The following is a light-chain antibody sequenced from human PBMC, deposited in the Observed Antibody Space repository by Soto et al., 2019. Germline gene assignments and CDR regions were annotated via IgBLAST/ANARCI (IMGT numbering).Light chain of an antibody. CDR2: DAF. CDR1: QSVSTY. Sequence: EIVLTQSPATLSLSPGETATLSCRASQSVSTYLAWYQHKPGQSPRLLIYDAFNRATGIPARFSGSGSGTDFTLTISSLEPEDFAVYDCQQRSNWLMYSFGQGTRVEIK. V-gene: IGKV3-11*01. CDR3: QQRSNWLMYS. J-gene: IGKJ2*01.